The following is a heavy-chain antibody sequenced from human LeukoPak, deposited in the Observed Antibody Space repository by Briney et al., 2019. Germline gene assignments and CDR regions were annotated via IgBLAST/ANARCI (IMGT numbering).Heavy chain of an antibody. Sequence: ASVKVSCKASGYTFTSYYMHWVRQAPGQGLEWMGIINPSGGSTSYAQKFQGRVTMTRDTSTSTVYMELSSLRSEDTAVYYCARDTVLVAAAGLYYYGMDVWGQGTTVTVSS. D-gene: IGHD6-13*01. V-gene: IGHV1-46*01. CDR3: ARDTVLVAAAGLYYYGMDV. CDR2: INPSGGST. J-gene: IGHJ6*02. CDR1: GYTFTSYY.